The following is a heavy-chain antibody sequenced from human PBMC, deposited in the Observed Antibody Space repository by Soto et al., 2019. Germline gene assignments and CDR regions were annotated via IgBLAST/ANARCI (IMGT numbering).Heavy chain of an antibody. Sequence: SETLSLTCAVYGGSFSGYYWSWIRQPPGKGLEWIGEINHSGSTNYNPSLKSRVTISVDTSKNQFSLKLSSVTAADTAVYYCARRDGAARRGALSDYWGQGTLVTVSS. D-gene: IGHD6-6*01. J-gene: IGHJ4*02. CDR2: INHSGST. V-gene: IGHV4-34*01. CDR3: ARRDGAARRGALSDY. CDR1: GGSFSGYY.